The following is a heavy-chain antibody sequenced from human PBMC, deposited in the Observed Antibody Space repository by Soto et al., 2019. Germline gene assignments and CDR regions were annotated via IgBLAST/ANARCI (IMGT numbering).Heavy chain of an antibody. CDR1: GGLFSSYP. CDR2: IIPVFQTA. CDR3: ARGGSGYTWFNEF. D-gene: IGHD2-15*01. J-gene: IGHJ4*02. V-gene: IGHV1-69*13. Sequence: ASVKLSCKASGGLFSSYPISWVRQVPGQGLEWMGGIIPVFQTAYYTQRFQGRVTITADESTNTAYMELSSLRSEDTAIYYCARGGSGYTWFNEFWGQGTLVTVSS.